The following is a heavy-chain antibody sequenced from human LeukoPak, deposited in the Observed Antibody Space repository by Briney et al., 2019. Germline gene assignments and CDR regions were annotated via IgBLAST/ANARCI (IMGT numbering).Heavy chain of an antibody. D-gene: IGHD2-15*01. V-gene: IGHV2-5*01. CDR3: AHRRGRYCSGGSCSKYNWFDP. CDR2: IYWNDDK. J-gene: IGHJ5*02. Sequence: SGPTLLHPPQTLTLTFTFSGVSLSTRGGGVGWIRQPPGKALEWPTLIYWNDDKRYNPSLKSRLTITKDTSKNQVVLTMTKMDPVDTATYYCAHRRGRYCSGGSCSKYNWFDPSGQGTLVTVSS. CDR1: GVSLSTRGGG.